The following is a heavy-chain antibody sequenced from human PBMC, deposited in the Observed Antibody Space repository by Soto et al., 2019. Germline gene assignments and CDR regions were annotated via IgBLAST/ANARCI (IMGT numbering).Heavy chain of an antibody. CDR3: VRERTIFGVAPGGGVDV. Sequence: QLQLQESGSGLIKPSQTLSLTCAVSGGSISTSDYTWSWIRQPPGRVLEWIGYVYHSGATHYMPSLKNRLTMSRDKSKHQFSLDLNSVTAADTAVYYCVRERTIFGVAPGGGVDVWGQGTTVTVSS. CDR1: GGSISTSDYT. D-gene: IGHD3-3*01. CDR2: VYHSGAT. J-gene: IGHJ6*02. V-gene: IGHV4-30-2*01.